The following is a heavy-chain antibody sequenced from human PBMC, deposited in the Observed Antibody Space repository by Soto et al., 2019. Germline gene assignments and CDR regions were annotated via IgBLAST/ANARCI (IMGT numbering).Heavy chain of an antibody. D-gene: IGHD1-26*01. CDR3: ARRELQGPLDY. V-gene: IGHV4-28*01. CDR2: IYYSGTT. CDR1: GYSLSSSNW. Sequence: PSETLSPTRVVSGYSLSSSNWWGWIRQPPGKGLEWIGYIYYSGTTYYNPSLKSRVTMSVDTSKNQFSLKLTSVTAVDTAVYYCARRELQGPLDYWGQGTLVTVSS. J-gene: IGHJ4*02.